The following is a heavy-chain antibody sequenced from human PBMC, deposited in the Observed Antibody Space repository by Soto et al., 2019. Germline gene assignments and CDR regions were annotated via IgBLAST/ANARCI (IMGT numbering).Heavy chain of an antibody. Sequence: SETLSLTCAVYGGSFSCYYWSWIRQPPGKGLEWIGEINHSGSTNYNPSPKSRVTISVDTSKNQFSLKLSSVTAADTAVYYCASHLYYYGSGRYYFDYWGQGTLVTVSS. CDR2: INHSGST. CDR3: ASHLYYYGSGRYYFDY. CDR1: GGSFSCYY. D-gene: IGHD3-10*01. V-gene: IGHV4-34*01. J-gene: IGHJ4*02.